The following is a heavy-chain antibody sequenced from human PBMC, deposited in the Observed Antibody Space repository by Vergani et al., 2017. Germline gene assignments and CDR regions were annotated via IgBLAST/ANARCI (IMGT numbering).Heavy chain of an antibody. D-gene: IGHD3-16*01. Sequence: QMQLQESGPGLVKASETLSLTCTVSGDSIISRSYYWRWIRQPPGKGLEWIGSIYNSGNGDSSSSLKSRVTISADTSQNQFSLRLTSVTAADTAVYYCASGKYYSDSTSHFRGRYFDVWGRGTLVTVPS. J-gene: IGHJ2*01. CDR1: GDSIISRSYY. CDR3: ASGKYYSDSTSHFRGRYFDV. CDR2: IYNSGNG. V-gene: IGHV4-39*01.